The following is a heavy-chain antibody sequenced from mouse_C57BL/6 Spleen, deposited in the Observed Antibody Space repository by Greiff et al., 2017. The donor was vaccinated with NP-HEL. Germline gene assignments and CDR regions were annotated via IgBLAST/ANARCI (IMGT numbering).Heavy chain of an antibody. CDR1: GFTFSSYA. D-gene: IGHD2-1*01. CDR2: ISDGGSYT. Sequence: EVKVVESGGGLVKPGGSLKLSCAASGFTFSSYAMSWVRQTPEKRLEWVATISDGGSYTYYPDNVKGRFTISRDNAKNNLYLQMSHLKSEDTAMYYCARDRHYGNYFYYAMDYWGQGTSVTVSS. V-gene: IGHV5-4*01. CDR3: ARDRHYGNYFYYAMDY. J-gene: IGHJ4*01.